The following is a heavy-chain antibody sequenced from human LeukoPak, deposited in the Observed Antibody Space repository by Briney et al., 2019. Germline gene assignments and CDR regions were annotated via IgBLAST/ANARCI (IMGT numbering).Heavy chain of an antibody. D-gene: IGHD3-16*01. CDR1: GFTFSSYW. Sequence: GGSLRLSCAASGFTFSSYWMHWVRQAPGKGLEWVASINHNGNVNYYVDSVKGRFTISRDNAKNSLYLQMSNLRAEDTAVYFCARGGGLDVWGQGATVTVSS. J-gene: IGHJ6*02. CDR2: INHNGNVN. V-gene: IGHV3-7*03. CDR3: ARGGGLDV.